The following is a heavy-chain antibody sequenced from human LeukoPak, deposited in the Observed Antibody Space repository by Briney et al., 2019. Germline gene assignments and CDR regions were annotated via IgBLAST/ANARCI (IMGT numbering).Heavy chain of an antibody. V-gene: IGHV3-23*01. J-gene: IGHJ4*02. Sequence: GGSLRLSCVASGFTLSSYAMSWVRQAPGKGLEWVSAISGPAGSWDYADSVKGRFTISRDNSKNTLFLQMNSLRAEDTAIYYCAKKVGLVSAPLYYFDVWGQGTLVTVSS. D-gene: IGHD5/OR15-5a*01. CDR1: GFTLSSYA. CDR2: ISGPAGSW. CDR3: AKKVGLVSAPLYYFDV.